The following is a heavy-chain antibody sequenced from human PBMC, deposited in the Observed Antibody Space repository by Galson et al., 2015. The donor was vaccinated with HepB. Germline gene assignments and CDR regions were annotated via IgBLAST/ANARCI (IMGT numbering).Heavy chain of an antibody. CDR1: GYTFTSYG. Sequence: SVKVSCKASGYTFTSYGISWVRQAPGQGLEWMGWISAYNGNTNYAQKLQGRVTMTTDTSTSTAYMELSRLRSDDTAVYYCARGALLIWFGELADSYYYYGMDVWGQGTTVTVSS. D-gene: IGHD3-10*01. CDR2: ISAYNGNT. J-gene: IGHJ6*02. V-gene: IGHV1-18*04. CDR3: ARGALLIWFGELADSYYYYGMDV.